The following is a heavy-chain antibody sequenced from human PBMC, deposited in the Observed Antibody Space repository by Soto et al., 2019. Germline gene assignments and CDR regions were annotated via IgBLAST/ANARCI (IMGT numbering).Heavy chain of an antibody. CDR1: GGSISSGGYY. CDR2: IYYSGST. V-gene: IGHV4-31*03. Sequence: SETLSLTCTVSGGSISSGGYYWSWIRQHPGKGLEWIGYIYYSGSTYYNPSLKSRVTISVDTSKNQFSLKLSSVTAADTAVYYCARVTAPGNGMDVWGQGTTVTVSS. CDR3: ARVTAPGNGMDV. J-gene: IGHJ6*02.